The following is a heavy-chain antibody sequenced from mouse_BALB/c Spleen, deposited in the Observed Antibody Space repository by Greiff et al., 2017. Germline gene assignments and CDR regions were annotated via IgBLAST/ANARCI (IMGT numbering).Heavy chain of an antibody. V-gene: IGHV5-6-3*01. J-gene: IGHJ2*01. CDR1: GFTFSSYG. CDR3: ARGSSRLDY. Sequence: EVMLVESGGGLVQPGGSLKLSCAASGFTFSSYGMSWVRQTPDKRLELVATINSNGGSTYYPDSVKGRFTISRDNAKNTLYLQMSSLKSEDTAMYYCARGSSRLDYWGQGTTLTVSS. D-gene: IGHD1-1*01. CDR2: INSNGGST.